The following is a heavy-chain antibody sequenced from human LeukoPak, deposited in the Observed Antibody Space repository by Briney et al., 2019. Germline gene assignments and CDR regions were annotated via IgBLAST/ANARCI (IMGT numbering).Heavy chain of an antibody. D-gene: IGHD2-2*02. CDR2: ISAYNGNT. CDR1: GYTFTSYG. CDR3: ARVRVDQLLYPNWFDP. V-gene: IGHV1-18*01. J-gene: IGHJ5*02. Sequence: ASVKVSCKASGYTFTSYGISWVRQAPGQGLEWMGWISAYNGNTNYAQKLQGRVTMTTDTSTSTAYMELRSLRSDDTAVYYCARVRVDQLLYPNWFDPWGQGTLVTVSS.